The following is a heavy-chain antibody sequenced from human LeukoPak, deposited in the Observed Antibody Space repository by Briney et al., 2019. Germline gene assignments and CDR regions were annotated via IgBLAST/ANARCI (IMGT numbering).Heavy chain of an antibody. V-gene: IGHV1-69*04. J-gene: IGHJ6*02. CDR3: ARERFPNLHYYYYYGMDV. CDR2: IIPILGIA. CDR1: GGTFSSYA. Sequence: ASVNVSCKASGGTFSSYAISWVRQAPGQGLEWMGRIIPILGIANYAQKFQGRVTITADKTTSTAYMELSSLRSEDTAVYYCARERFPNLHYYYYYGMDVWGQGTTVTVSS. D-gene: IGHD3-3*01.